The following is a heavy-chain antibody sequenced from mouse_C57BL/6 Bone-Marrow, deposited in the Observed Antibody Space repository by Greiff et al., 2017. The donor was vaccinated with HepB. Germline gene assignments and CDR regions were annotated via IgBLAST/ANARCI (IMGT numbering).Heavy chain of an antibody. CDR1: GYSITSGYY. CDR3: ARGLLRYPFAY. J-gene: IGHJ3*01. D-gene: IGHD1-1*01. CDR2: ISYDGSN. Sequence: DVKLQESGPGLVKPSQSLSLTCSVTGYSITSGYYWNWIRQFPGNKLEWMGYISYDGSNNYNPSLKNRISITRDTSKNQFFLKLNSVTTEDTATYYCARGLLRYPFAYWGQGTLVTVSA. V-gene: IGHV3-6*01.